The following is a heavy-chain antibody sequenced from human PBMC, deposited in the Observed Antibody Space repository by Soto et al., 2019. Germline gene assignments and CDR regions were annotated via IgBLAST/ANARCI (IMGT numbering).Heavy chain of an antibody. CDR3: TSAPPHRHHMDV. CDR2: ITDTGGAK. V-gene: IGHV3-23*01. J-gene: IGHJ6*01. Sequence: GGSLRLACAASGFTFSKFVMRWIRQTPGKGLEWVSTITDTGGAKYYTASVKGRFTISXXXSXXTXXLXXTXXSSEDTALYYFTSAPPHRHHMDVLGQG. CDR1: GFTFSKFV.